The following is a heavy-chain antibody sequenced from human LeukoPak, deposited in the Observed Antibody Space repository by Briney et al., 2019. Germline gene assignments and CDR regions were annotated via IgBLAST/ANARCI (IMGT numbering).Heavy chain of an antibody. D-gene: IGHD4-17*01. Sequence: ASVKVSCKTSGYTFIAYYIHWVRQAPGQGLEWVGRINPDTGGTKSAEKFQGRVTMTRDTSITTAYMELSSLRSEDTAVYYCARGTGDYGDYVSYYGVWFDPWGQGTLVTVSS. CDR3: ARGTGDYGDYVSYYGVWFDP. CDR2: INPDTGGT. V-gene: IGHV1-2*06. J-gene: IGHJ5*02. CDR1: GYTFIAYY.